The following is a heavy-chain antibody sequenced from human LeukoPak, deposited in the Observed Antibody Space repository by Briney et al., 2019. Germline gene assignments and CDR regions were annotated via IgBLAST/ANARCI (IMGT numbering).Heavy chain of an antibody. CDR1: GFTFSSYA. CDR2: ISGSGGST. Sequence: PGGSLRLSCAASGFTFSSYAMSWVRQAPGKGLEWVSAISGSGGSTYYADSVKGRFTISRDNSKNTLYLQMNSLRAEDTAVYYCAKADVLLWFGEFPPYYFDYWGQGTLVTVSS. D-gene: IGHD3-10*01. V-gene: IGHV3-23*01. CDR3: AKADVLLWFGEFPPYYFDY. J-gene: IGHJ4*02.